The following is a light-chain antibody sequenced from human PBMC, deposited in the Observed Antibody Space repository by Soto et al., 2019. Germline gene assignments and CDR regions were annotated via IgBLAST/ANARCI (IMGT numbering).Light chain of an antibody. Sequence: QSALTQHASVSGSPGQSITISCTGTSSDVGGYNYVSWYQQHPGKAPKLMIYEVSNRPSGVSNRFSGSKSGNTASLTISGLRAEDEADYYCNSYTSSSTRVFGGGTKLTVL. V-gene: IGLV2-14*01. CDR1: SSDVGGYNY. J-gene: IGLJ2*01. CDR3: NSYTSSSTRV. CDR2: EVS.